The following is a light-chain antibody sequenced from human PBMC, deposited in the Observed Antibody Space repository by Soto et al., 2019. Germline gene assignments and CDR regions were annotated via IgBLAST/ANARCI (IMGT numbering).Light chain of an antibody. CDR2: GTS. CDR1: QSVSSY. CDR3: HQYGISPPRT. V-gene: IGKV3-20*01. J-gene: IGKJ1*01. Sequence: EIVLTHSPATLSLSPGERATLSCRASQSVSSYLAWYQQKPGQAPRLLIYGTSSRATGIPDRFSGSGSGTVFTLTITRLEPADFAVYYCHQYGISPPRTFGQGTKVDIK.